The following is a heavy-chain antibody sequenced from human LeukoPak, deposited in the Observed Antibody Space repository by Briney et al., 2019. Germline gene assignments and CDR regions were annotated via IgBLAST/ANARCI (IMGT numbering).Heavy chain of an antibody. V-gene: IGHV3-23*01. CDR1: GFTFSSYG. J-gene: IGHJ4*02. CDR3: AKDHDSSGYRIFDY. Sequence: PGGSLRLSCAASGFTFSSYGMSWVRQAPGKGLEWVSAISGGGGSTYYADSVKGRFTISRDNSKNTLYLQMNSLRAEDTAVYYCAKDHDSSGYRIFDYWGQGTLVTVSS. D-gene: IGHD3-22*01. CDR2: ISGGGGST.